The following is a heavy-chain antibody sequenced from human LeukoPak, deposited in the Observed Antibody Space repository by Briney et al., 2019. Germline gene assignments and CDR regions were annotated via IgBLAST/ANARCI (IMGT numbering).Heavy chain of an antibody. CDR1: GFTFSSYG. Sequence: PGGSLRLSRAASGFTFSSYGMHWVRQAPGKGLEWVAVIWYDGGNKYYADSVKGRFTISRDNSKNTLDLQMNSLRAEDTAVYYCARDRGSYRNFDWFDPWGQGTLVTVSS. CDR2: IWYDGGNK. J-gene: IGHJ5*02. V-gene: IGHV3-33*01. CDR3: ARDRGSYRNFDWFDP. D-gene: IGHD1-26*01.